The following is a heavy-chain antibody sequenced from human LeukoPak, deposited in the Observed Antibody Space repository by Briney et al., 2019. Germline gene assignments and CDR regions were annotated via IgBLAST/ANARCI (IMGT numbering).Heavy chain of an antibody. J-gene: IGHJ4*02. CDR2: IHPGDGDR. CDR3: ARDLFGAWTWDY. D-gene: IGHD2-21*02. CDR1: GYTFISCL. Sequence: ASVKISCKTSGYTFISCLIHWIRQAPGQGFEWVAKIHPGDGDRDYAQRFQGRVTMAGDSSTTTVYMELTGLTSEDTAVYYCARDLFGAWTWDYWGQGTLITVSS. V-gene: IGHV1-46*01.